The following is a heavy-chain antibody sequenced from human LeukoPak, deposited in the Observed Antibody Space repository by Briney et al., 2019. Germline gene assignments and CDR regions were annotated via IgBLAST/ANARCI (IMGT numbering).Heavy chain of an antibody. V-gene: IGHV3-23*01. Sequence: GGSLRLSCAASGFTVSSNYMSWVRQAPGKGLEWVSAISGSGGSTYYADSVKGRFTISRDNAKHSLYLQMNSLRAEDTAVYYCAGGDALHWGQGTLVTVSS. D-gene: IGHD3-16*01. J-gene: IGHJ4*02. CDR1: GFTVSSNY. CDR3: AGGDALH. CDR2: ISGSGGST.